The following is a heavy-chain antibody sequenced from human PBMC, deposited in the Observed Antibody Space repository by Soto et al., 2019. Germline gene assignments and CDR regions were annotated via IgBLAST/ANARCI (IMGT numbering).Heavy chain of an antibody. CDR1: GYTLTELS. D-gene: IGHD1-26*01. CDR2: FDPEDGET. J-gene: IGHJ3*02. Sequence: ASVKVSCKVSGYTLTELSMHWVRQAPGKGLEWMGGFDPEDGETIYAQKFQGRVTMTEDTSTDTAYMELSSLRSEDTAVYYCATTGFIVGSAAAAFDIWGQGTMVTVS. V-gene: IGHV1-24*01. CDR3: ATTGFIVGSAAAAFDI.